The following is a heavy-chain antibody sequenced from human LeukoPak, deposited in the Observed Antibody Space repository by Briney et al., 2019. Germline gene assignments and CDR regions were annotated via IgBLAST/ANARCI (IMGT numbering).Heavy chain of an antibody. D-gene: IGHD2-21*01. V-gene: IGHV3-13*01. CDR3: ANLNLIPGEDYFDY. J-gene: IGHJ4*02. CDR1: GFTFSSYD. CDR2: IGTAGDT. Sequence: GGSLRLSCAASGFTFSSYDMHWVRQPTGGGLEWVSGIGTAGDTYYLGSVKGRFTISRENAQNSLYFQMNSLRAGDTAVYYCANLNLIPGEDYFDYWGQGTLVSVSS.